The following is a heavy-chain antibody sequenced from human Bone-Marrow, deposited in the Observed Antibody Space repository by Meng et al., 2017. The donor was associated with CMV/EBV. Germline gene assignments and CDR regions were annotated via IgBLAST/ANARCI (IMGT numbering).Heavy chain of an antibody. V-gene: IGHV1-2*02. D-gene: IGHD2-8*01. CDR1: GYTFTGYY. Sequence: ASVKVSCKASGYTFTGYYMHWVRQAPGQGLEWMGWINPNSGGTNYEQKFQGRVTMTRDTSISTAYMELSRLRSDDTAVYYCATAPVLMVYRAFDPWGQGNLVNVSS. CDR3: ATAPVLMVYRAFDP. CDR2: INPNSGGT. J-gene: IGHJ5*02.